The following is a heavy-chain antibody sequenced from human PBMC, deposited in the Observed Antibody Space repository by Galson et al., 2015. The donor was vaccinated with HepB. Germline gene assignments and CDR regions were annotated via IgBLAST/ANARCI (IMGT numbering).Heavy chain of an antibody. Sequence: SVRLSCAAAGFSFSSYAMSWVRQAPGKGLEWVSAISGSGGSTYYADSVKGRFTISRDNAKNSLYLQMNSLRAEDTAVYYCARVPPVFGITMTASYWGQGTLVTVSS. V-gene: IGHV3-23*01. CDR3: ARVPPVFGITMTASY. J-gene: IGHJ4*02. CDR2: ISGSGGST. CDR1: GFSFSSYA. D-gene: IGHD3-22*01.